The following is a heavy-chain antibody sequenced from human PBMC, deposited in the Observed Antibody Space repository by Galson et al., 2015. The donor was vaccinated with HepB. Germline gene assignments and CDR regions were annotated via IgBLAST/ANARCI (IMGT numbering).Heavy chain of an antibody. CDR1: GGTFSSYT. CDR3: ASQIYVDIVATTNDY. V-gene: IGHV1-69*02. CDR2: IIPILGIA. Sequence: SVKVSCKASGGTFSSYTISWVRQAPGQGLEWMGRIIPILGIADYAQKFQGRVTITADKSTSTAYMELSSLRSEDTAVYYCASQIYVDIVATTNDYWGQGTLVTVSS. J-gene: IGHJ4*02. D-gene: IGHD5-12*01.